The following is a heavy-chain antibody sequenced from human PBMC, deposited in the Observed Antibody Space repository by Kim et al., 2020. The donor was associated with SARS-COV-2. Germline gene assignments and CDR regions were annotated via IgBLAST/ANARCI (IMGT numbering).Heavy chain of an antibody. CDR2: ISGSGTIT. V-gene: IGHV3-48*04. J-gene: IGHJ3*02. CDR3: VRENHWAFDI. Sequence: GGSLRLSCATSGFTLSIYSMNWVRQSPGKGLEWVSHISGSGTITKHADAVRGRFTISRDNAKNSLFLQMNGLRAEDTAVYYCVRENHWAFDIWGQGTMVTGSS. CDR1: GFTLSIYS.